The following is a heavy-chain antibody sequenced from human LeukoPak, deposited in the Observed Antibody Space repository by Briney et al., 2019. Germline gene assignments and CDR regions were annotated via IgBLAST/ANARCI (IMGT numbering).Heavy chain of an antibody. CDR1: GFTFSSYA. D-gene: IGHD2-21*02. V-gene: IGHV3-23*01. J-gene: IGHJ4*02. CDR3: ARYKTAGDYFDY. Sequence: GGSLGLSCAASGFTFSSYAMSWVRQDPGKGLEWVSVISGGGDNTYYADSVKGRFTISRDNSKNMLYLQMNSLRAEDTAVYYCARYKTAGDYFDYWGQGTLVTVSS. CDR2: ISGGGDNT.